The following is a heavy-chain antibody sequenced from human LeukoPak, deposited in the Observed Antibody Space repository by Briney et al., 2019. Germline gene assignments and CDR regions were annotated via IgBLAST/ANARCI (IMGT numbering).Heavy chain of an antibody. J-gene: IGHJ3*02. CDR1: GFTFSSYG. D-gene: IGHD3-22*01. Sequence: TGGSLRLSCAASGFTFSSYGMRWVRQAPGKGLEWVAVIWYDGSNKYYADSVKGRFTISRDNSKNTLYLQMNSLRAEDTAVYYCARDKDYYDSSGYYYPDAFDIWGQGTMVTVSS. CDR3: ARDKDYYDSSGYYYPDAFDI. CDR2: IWYDGSNK. V-gene: IGHV3-33*01.